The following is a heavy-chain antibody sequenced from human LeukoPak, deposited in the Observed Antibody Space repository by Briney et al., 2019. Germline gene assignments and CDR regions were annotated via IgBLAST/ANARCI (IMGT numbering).Heavy chain of an antibody. D-gene: IGHD2-15*01. Sequence: KTSETLSLTCDVYGGSFSGYYWSWIRQPPEKGLEWIGEINHSGSTNYNPSLKSRVTISVDTSKNQFSLKLRSVTAADTGVYFCARGYCSHEICQVFPSWGQGILVTVSS. CDR2: INHSGST. V-gene: IGHV4-34*01. J-gene: IGHJ5*02. CDR1: GGSFSGYY. CDR3: ARGYCSHEICQVFPS.